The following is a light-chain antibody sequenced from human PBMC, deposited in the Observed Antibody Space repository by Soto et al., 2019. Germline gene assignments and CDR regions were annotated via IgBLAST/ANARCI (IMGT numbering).Light chain of an antibody. J-gene: IGLJ2*01. V-gene: IGLV2-14*01. CDR2: DVS. CDR3: TSYSRITTLEV. Sequence: QSALTQPASVSGSPGQSITISCTGTSSDIGTFNLVSWFQQHPGKAPKLMIYDVSNRPSGVSNRFSGSKSGNTASLTISGLQTEDEADYYRTSYSRITTLEVFGGGTKLTVL. CDR1: SSDIGTFNL.